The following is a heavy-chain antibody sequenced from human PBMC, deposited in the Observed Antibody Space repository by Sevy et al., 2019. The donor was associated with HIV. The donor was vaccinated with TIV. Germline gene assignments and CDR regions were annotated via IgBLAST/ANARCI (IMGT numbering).Heavy chain of an antibody. J-gene: IGHJ4*02. D-gene: IGHD4-4*01. CDR1: GGSISSGSFY. Sequence: SETLSLTCTVSGGSISSGSFYWSWIRQHPGKGLEWIGYIYYTGRTYYKSSLKSRVTISVDTSKNQFSLQLNSVTAADTAVYYCARNRLGEYSNKPADYFDYWGQGTLVTVSS. V-gene: IGHV4-31*03. CDR3: ARNRLGEYSNKPADYFDY. CDR2: IYYTGRT.